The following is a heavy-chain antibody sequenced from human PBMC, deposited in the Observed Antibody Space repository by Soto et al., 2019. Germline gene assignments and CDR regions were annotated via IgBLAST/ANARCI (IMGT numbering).Heavy chain of an antibody. CDR3: AHSSNYYGMDV. D-gene: IGHD6-13*01. J-gene: IGHJ6*02. Sequence: SETLSLTCTVSGGSVSSGSYYWSWIRQPPGKGLEWIGYIYYSGSTNYNPAHNRRVTISVDTSKSHFALKLSSVTAADTAVYYCAHSSNYYGMDVWGQGTTVTVSS. CDR1: GGSVSSGSYY. CDR2: IYYSGST. V-gene: IGHV4-61*03.